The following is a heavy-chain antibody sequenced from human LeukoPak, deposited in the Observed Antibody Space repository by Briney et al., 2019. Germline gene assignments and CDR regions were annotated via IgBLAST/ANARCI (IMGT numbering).Heavy chain of an antibody. CDR3: ARAGYCSSTSCVTPAPFDP. Sequence: PSETLSLTCTASGGSISSGSYYWSWIRQPPGKGLEWIGYIYHSGSTYYNPSLKSRVTISVDRSKNQFSLKLSSVTAADTAVYYCARAGYCSSTSCVTPAPFDPWGQGTLVTVSS. D-gene: IGHD2-2*03. CDR1: GGSISSGSYY. V-gene: IGHV4-30-2*01. J-gene: IGHJ5*02. CDR2: IYHSGST.